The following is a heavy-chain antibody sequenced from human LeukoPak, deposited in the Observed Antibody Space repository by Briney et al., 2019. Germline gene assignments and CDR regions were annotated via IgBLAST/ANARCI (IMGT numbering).Heavy chain of an antibody. D-gene: IGHD3-22*01. V-gene: IGHV3-21*01. CDR3: ARDLGVVVTIDAFDI. J-gene: IGHJ3*02. Sequence: PGGSLRLPCAASGFTFSSYSMNWVRQAPGKGLEWVSSISSSSSYIYYADSVKGRFTISRDNAKNSLYLQMNSLRAEDTAVYYCARDLGVVVTIDAFDIWGQGTMVTVSS. CDR1: GFTFSSYS. CDR2: ISSSSSYI.